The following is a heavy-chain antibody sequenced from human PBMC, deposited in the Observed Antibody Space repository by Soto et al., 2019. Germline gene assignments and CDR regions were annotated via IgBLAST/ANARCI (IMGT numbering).Heavy chain of an antibody. V-gene: IGHV4-39*01. D-gene: IGHD2-15*01. CDR3: ARQGYCSGGNCYSQGITFDY. Sequence: QLQLQESGPGLVKPSETLSLICTVSGGSISSSSYYWGWIRQPPGKELEWIGSVYYSGNTYYNPSLKSRVTLSVDTSKNQFSLKLSSVTAADTAVYYCARQGYCSGGNCYSQGITFDYWGQGTLVTVSS. CDR2: VYYSGNT. CDR1: GGSISSSSYY. J-gene: IGHJ4*02.